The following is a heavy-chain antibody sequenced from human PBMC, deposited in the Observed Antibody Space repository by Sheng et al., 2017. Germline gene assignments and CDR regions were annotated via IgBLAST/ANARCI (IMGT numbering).Heavy chain of an antibody. D-gene: IGHD1-1*01. CDR2: ISFDGSNK. J-gene: IGHJ4*02. Sequence: QVQLVESGGGVVQPGRSLKISCAASGFTFSSYGMHWVRQAPGKGLEWVAVISFDGSNKYHADSVKGRFTISRDNSKNTVNLQMNTLRPEDTAVYYCGRGIEAYNSLAGIEYWGQGTLVTVSS. CDR1: GFTFSSYG. CDR3: GRGIEAYNSLAGIEY. V-gene: IGHV3-30*03.